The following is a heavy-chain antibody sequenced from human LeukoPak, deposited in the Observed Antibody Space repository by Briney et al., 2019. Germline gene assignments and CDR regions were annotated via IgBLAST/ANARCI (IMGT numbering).Heavy chain of an antibody. D-gene: IGHD3-3*01. Sequence: PSETLSLTCAVYGGSFSGYYWNWIRQPPGKGLEWIGEINHSGSTNYNPSLKSRVSISVDTSKILFSLKLSSVTAADPAVYYCARGSPTYYDFWSGYYLVGYWGQGTLVTVSS. J-gene: IGHJ4*02. CDR1: GGSFSGYY. CDR2: INHSGST. V-gene: IGHV4-34*01. CDR3: ARGSPTYYDFWSGYYLVGY.